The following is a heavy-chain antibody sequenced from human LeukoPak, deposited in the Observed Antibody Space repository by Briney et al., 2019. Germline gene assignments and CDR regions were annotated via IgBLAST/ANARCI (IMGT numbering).Heavy chain of an antibody. D-gene: IGHD5-18*01. CDR1: GGSFSGYY. J-gene: IGHJ6*02. CDR3: ARVGRGYSYGWYYYGMDV. V-gene: IGHV4-34*01. CDR2: INHSGST. Sequence: SETLSLTCAVYGGSFSGYYWSWIRQPPGKGLEWIGEINHSGSTNYNPSLKSRVTISVDTSKNQFSLKLSSVTAADTAVYYCARVGRGYSYGWYYYGMDVWGQRTTVTVSS.